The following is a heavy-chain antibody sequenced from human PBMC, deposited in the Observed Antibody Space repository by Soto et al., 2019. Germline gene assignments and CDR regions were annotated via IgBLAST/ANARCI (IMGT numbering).Heavy chain of an antibody. CDR3: ARERRGGYKHYFDY. V-gene: IGHV4-59*01. D-gene: IGHD5-12*01. Sequence: QVQLQESGPGLVKPSETLSLMCTVSGGSISSYYWSWIRQPPGKGLEWIGYIYYSGSTNYNPSLKSRVTIPVDTSKNQFSLKLSSVTAADTAVYYCARERRGGYKHYFDYWGQGTLVTVSS. J-gene: IGHJ4*02. CDR1: GGSISSYY. CDR2: IYYSGST.